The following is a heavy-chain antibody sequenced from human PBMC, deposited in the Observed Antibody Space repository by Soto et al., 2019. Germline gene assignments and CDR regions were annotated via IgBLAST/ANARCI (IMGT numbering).Heavy chain of an antibody. D-gene: IGHD2-2*02. Sequence: QVQLVESGGGVVQPGRSLRLSCAASGFSVNTHVIHWIRQAPGKGLEWVAVLWYDGSREYYADSVKGRFTISRDNSKNMMYLQMDNLRVEDTAVYYCATVPRFDTWYFDYGGQGTLATVSS. CDR1: GFSVNTHV. CDR3: ATVPRFDTWYFDY. V-gene: IGHV3-33*01. CDR2: LWYDGSRE. J-gene: IGHJ4*02.